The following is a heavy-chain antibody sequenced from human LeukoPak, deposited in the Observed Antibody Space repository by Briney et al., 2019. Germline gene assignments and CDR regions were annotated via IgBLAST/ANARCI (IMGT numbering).Heavy chain of an antibody. CDR3: ARDRFMVRGVMVGTFDL. CDR1: GFTFSDYA. J-gene: IGHJ3*01. Sequence: GRSLRLSCAASGFTFSDYAMHWVRQAPGKGLEWVAVIGDDGSNKYDADSVKGRFTISRDNSKNMMYLQMNSLRAEDTAVYYCARDRFMVRGVMVGTFDLWGQGTMVTVSS. V-gene: IGHV3-33*01. CDR2: IGDDGSNK. D-gene: IGHD3-10*01.